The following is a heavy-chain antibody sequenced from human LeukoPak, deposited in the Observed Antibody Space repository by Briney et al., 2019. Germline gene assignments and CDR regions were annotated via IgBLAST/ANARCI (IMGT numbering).Heavy chain of an antibody. J-gene: IGHJ4*02. CDR1: GFTFSSYA. CDR3: ARVESSSWYVLDY. V-gene: IGHV3-7*01. Sequence: GGSLRLSCAASGFTFSSYAMSWVRQAPGKGLEWVANIKQDGSEKYYVDSVKGRFTISRDNAKNSLYLQMNSLRAEDTAVYYCARVESSSWYVLDYWGQGTLVTVSS. CDR2: IKQDGSEK. D-gene: IGHD6-13*01.